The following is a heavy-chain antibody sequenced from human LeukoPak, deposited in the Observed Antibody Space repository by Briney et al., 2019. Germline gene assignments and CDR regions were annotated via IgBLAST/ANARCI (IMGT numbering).Heavy chain of an antibody. V-gene: IGHV3-23*01. CDR2: ISGSGGST. CDR3: AKARTSPMIVVVYAFDI. J-gene: IGHJ3*02. Sequence: GGSLRLSCAASGFTFSNYAMSWVCQAPGKGLEWVSGISGSGGSTYYAESVKGRFTVSRDNSKNTLYLQMNSLRAEDTAVYYCAKARTSPMIVVVYAFDIWGQGTMVTVSS. D-gene: IGHD3-22*01. CDR1: GFTFSNYA.